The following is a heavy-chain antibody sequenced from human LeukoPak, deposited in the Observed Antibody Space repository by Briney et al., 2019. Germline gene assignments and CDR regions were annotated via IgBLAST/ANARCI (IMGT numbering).Heavy chain of an antibody. V-gene: IGHV3-7*03. D-gene: IGHD2-15*01. J-gene: IGHJ4*02. CDR1: GFRFSSYW. CDR2: IKQDGSDK. Sequence: PGGSLRLSCAASGFRFSSYWMHWVRQAPGKGLEWVASIKQDGSDKYYADSVKGRFTISRDNAKNSLFLQMNNLRDGDTAIYYCARRNIGATYYFDYWGQGTLVTVS. CDR3: ARRNIGATYYFDY.